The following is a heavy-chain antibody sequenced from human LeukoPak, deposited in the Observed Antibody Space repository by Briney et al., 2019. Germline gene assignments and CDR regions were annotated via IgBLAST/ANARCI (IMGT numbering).Heavy chain of an antibody. J-gene: IGHJ4*02. V-gene: IGHV4-38-2*02. Sequence: SETLSLTCTVSGYSISSGYYWGWIRRPPGKGLEWIGSIYHSGSTYYNPSLKSRVTISVDTSKNQFSLKLSSVTAADTAVYYCAREVRWFGEPGDYWGQGTLVTASS. CDR2: IYHSGST. CDR1: GYSISSGYY. D-gene: IGHD3-10*01. CDR3: AREVRWFGEPGDY.